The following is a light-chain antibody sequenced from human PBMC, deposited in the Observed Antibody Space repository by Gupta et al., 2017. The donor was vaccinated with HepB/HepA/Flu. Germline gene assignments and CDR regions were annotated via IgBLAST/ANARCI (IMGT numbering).Light chain of an antibody. CDR2: DDT. V-gene: IGLV3-21*03. Sequence: SYVLTQPPSVSVAPGKTATITCGGNNIGSKVVHWYQQRPGQAPVLVVYDDTNRPSGISERFSGSNSGNTATLTISRVEAGDEADYYCQVWDTTSDHYVSGTGTQVTVL. J-gene: IGLJ1*01. CDR1: NIGSKV. CDR3: QVWDTTSDHYV.